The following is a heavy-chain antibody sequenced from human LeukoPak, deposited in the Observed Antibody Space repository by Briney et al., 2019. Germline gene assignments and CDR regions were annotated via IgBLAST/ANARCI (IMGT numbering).Heavy chain of an antibody. D-gene: IGHD3-10*01. CDR3: ARVPYGVYFDY. Sequence: SETLSPTCTVSGGSISNYYWAWIRQPAGRGLEWIGRMSASGSTNYSPSLKSRVTMSVDTSKSQFSLRLSSVTAADTAVYYCARVPYGVYFDYWGQGTLVTVSS. CDR2: MSASGST. CDR1: GGSISNYY. V-gene: IGHV4-4*07. J-gene: IGHJ4*02.